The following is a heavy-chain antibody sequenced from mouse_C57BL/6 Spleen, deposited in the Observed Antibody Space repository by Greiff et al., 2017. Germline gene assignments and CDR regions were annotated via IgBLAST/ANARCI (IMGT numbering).Heavy chain of an antibody. V-gene: IGHV5-4*01. J-gene: IGHJ3*01. CDR1: GFTFSSYA. CDR3: ARDGNYAY. CDR2: MSDGGSYT. Sequence: DVLLVESGGGLVKPGGSLKLSCAASGFTFSSYAMSWVRQTPEKRLEWVATMSDGGSYTYYPGNVKGRFTISRDNAKNTLYLQMSDLKSENTAMYYCARDGNYAYWGQGTLVTVSA. D-gene: IGHD2-1*01.